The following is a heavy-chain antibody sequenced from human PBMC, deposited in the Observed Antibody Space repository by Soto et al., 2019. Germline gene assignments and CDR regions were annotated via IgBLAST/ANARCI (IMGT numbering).Heavy chain of an antibody. J-gene: IGHJ4*02. D-gene: IGHD1-26*01. V-gene: IGHV3-23*01. CDR1: GFTFSSYA. Sequence: EVQLLESGGGLVQPGGSLRLSCAASGFTFSSYAMTWVRQAPGKGLDWVSAISGSGAGTYYADSVKGRFTISRDNSKNTLYLQMNSLRDEDTAIYYCARNINSGRYYYFDYWGQGTLVTVSS. CDR2: ISGSGAGT. CDR3: ARNINSGRYYYFDY.